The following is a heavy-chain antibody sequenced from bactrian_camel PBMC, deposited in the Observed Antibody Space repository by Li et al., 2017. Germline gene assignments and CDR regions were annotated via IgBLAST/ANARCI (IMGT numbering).Heavy chain of an antibody. J-gene: IGHJ4*01. D-gene: IGHD3*01. V-gene: IGHV3S63*01. CDR3: ARVNVCSAARIMTTHTE. CDR2: IGFSFDSA. Sequence: HVQLVESGGDWVQARGSLRLSCTVSGFRFDAYPMGWFRRAPGKDREGVACIGFSFDSAHYGDFVKGRFTISRDNDKNTLYLQMNGPKPEDTAKYYCARVNVCSAARIMTTHTEWGQGTQVTVS. CDR1: GFRFDAYP.